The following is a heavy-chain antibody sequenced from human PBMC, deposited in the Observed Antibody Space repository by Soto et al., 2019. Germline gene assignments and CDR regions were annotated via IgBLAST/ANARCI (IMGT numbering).Heavy chain of an antibody. Sequence: ASVKVSCKASGYTFTGYYMHWVRQAPGQGLEWMGWINPNSGGTNYAQKFQGRVTMTRDTSISTAYMELSRLRSDDTAVYYCARDQFLEWLPHDYWGQGTLLTV. J-gene: IGHJ4*02. V-gene: IGHV1-2*02. CDR3: ARDQFLEWLPHDY. CDR2: INPNSGGT. CDR1: GYTFTGYY. D-gene: IGHD3-3*01.